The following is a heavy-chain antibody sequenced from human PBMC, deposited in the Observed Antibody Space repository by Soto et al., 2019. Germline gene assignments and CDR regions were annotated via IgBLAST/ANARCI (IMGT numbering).Heavy chain of an antibody. CDR2: IWYDGSNK. CDR3: ARDKKGPVEFPRKAAPTEFDP. D-gene: IGHD1-1*01. V-gene: IGHV3-33*01. CDR1: GFTFSSYG. J-gene: IGHJ5*02. Sequence: QVQLVESGGGVVQPGRSLRLSCAASGFTFSSYGMHWVRQAPGKGLEWVAVIWYDGSNKYYADSVKGRFTISRDNSKNTLDLQMNSLRAEDTAVYYCARDKKGPVEFPRKAAPTEFDPWGQGTLVTVSS.